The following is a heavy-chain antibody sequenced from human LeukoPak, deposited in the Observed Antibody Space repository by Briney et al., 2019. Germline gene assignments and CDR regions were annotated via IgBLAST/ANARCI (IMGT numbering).Heavy chain of an antibody. D-gene: IGHD2/OR15-2a*01. J-gene: IGHJ5*02. CDR1: GFTFNKYA. V-gene: IGHV3-23*01. Sequence: GGSLRLSCAASGFTFNKYAMTWVRQAPGQGLEWVSGLSDSGASTFYAESVRGRFTISRDNSKNMLYLHINSLRAEDTAVYYCAKDARTGVWNIGDSWLDPWGQGTLVTVSS. CDR3: AKDARTGVWNIGDSWLDP. CDR2: LSDSGAST.